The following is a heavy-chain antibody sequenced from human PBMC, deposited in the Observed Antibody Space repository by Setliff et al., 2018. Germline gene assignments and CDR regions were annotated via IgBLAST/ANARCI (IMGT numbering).Heavy chain of an antibody. Sequence: AGGSLRLSCAASGFTFSNAWMNWVRQTPGKGLEWVARIKRKNEGGTTDYAAPVKGRFTISRDDSKNTLYLQMKSLKTEDTAVYYCTTERGSGIYIYGMDVWGQGTTVTVSS. J-gene: IGHJ6*02. V-gene: IGHV3-15*01. CDR2: IKRKNEGGTT. CDR1: GFTFSNAW. CDR3: TTERGSGIYIYGMDV. D-gene: IGHD3-10*01.